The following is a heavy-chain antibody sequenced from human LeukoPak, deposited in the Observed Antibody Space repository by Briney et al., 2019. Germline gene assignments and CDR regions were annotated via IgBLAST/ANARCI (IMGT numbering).Heavy chain of an antibody. CDR3: ARDFGVTTIFGVVIPKNDAFDI. CDR2: INHSGST. Sequence: SETLSLTCAVYGGSFSGYYWSWIRQPPGKGLEWIGEINHSGSTNYNPSLKSRVTISVDKSKNQFSLKLSSVTAADTAVYYCARDFGVTTIFGVVIPKNDAFDIWGQGTMVTVSS. D-gene: IGHD3-3*01. CDR1: GGSFSGYY. J-gene: IGHJ3*02. V-gene: IGHV4-34*01.